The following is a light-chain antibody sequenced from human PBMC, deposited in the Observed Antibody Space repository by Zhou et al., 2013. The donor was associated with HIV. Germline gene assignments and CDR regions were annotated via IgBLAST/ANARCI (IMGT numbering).Light chain of an antibody. J-gene: IGKJ4*01. Sequence: DIQMTQSPSSVSASVGDRVTITCRASQAISTWLSWYQQKPGKAPKVLIYAASSLQPGVPSRFSGSGSGTDFTLTINNLQREDFATYYCQQANSFLPLTFGGGTKVEIK. V-gene: IGKV1-12*01. CDR2: AAS. CDR1: QAISTW. CDR3: QQANSFLPLT.